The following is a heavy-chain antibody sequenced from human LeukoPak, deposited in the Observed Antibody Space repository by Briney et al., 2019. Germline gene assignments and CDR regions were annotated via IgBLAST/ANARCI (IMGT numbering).Heavy chain of an antibody. V-gene: IGHV5-51*01. D-gene: IGHD2-2*01. J-gene: IGHJ4*02. CDR3: ARRTCSSTSCIFDY. Sequence: GESLKVSCRGSGYSFTSYWIGWVRQMPGKGLEWMGIIYPGDSDTRYSPSFQGQVTISADKSISTAYLQWSSLKASDTAMYYCARRTCSSTSCIFDYWGQGTLVTVSS. CDR1: GYSFTSYW. CDR2: IYPGDSDT.